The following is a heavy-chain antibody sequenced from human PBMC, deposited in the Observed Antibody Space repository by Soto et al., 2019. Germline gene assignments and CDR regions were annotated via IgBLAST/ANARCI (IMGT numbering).Heavy chain of an antibody. CDR1: GFTFSSYE. Sequence: PGGSLRLSCAASGFTFSSYEMNWVRQAPGKGLEWVSYISSSGSTIYYADSVKGRFTISRDNAKNSLYLQMNSLRAEDTAVYYCARVQWLRFPLVAGPFDYWRQGTLVTVSS. V-gene: IGHV3-48*03. CDR2: ISSSGSTI. J-gene: IGHJ4*02. CDR3: ARVQWLRFPLVAGPFDY. D-gene: IGHD5-12*01.